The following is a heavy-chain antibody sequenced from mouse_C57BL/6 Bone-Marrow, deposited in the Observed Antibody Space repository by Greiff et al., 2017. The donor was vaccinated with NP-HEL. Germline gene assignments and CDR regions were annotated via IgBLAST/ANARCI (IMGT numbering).Heavy chain of an antibody. J-gene: IGHJ4*01. CDR3: ARGGINYDGRGYAMDY. CDR1: GYTFTSYG. V-gene: IGHV1-81*01. Sequence: QVQLQQSGAELARPGASVKLSCKASGYTFTSYGISWVKQRTGQGLEWIGEIYPRSGNTYYNEKFKGKATLTADKSSSTAYMELRSLTSEDSAVYFCARGGINYDGRGYAMDYWGKGTSVTVSS. CDR2: IYPRSGNT. D-gene: IGHD1-1*01.